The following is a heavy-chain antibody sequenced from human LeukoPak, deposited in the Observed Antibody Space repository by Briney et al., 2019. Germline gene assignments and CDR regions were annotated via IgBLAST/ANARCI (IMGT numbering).Heavy chain of an antibody. CDR3: AGPGGLDFFDI. J-gene: IGHJ3*02. Sequence: SETLSLTCTVFGDSISNYYWSWIRQPPGKGLEWIGYIYSGGSTNYNPSLKSRVIISEDTSKIQFSLKLSFVTAADTAIYFCAGPGGLDFFDIGAQGTRVTV. V-gene: IGHV4-59*03. CDR2: IYSGGST. CDR1: GDSISNYY. D-gene: IGHD3-10*01.